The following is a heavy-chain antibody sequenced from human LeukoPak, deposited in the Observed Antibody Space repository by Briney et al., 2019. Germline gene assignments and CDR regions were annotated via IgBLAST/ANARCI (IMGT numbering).Heavy chain of an antibody. V-gene: IGHV4-59*01. CDR1: GDSISSYY. CDR3: ARDLEYYYDSSGYYYGAFDI. D-gene: IGHD3-22*01. Sequence: KAAETLSLTCTVSGDSISSYYWTWIRQPPGKGLEWMGYIWYSGSTNYNPPPKSRVTISVGASKNQFSLKLSSVTAADTAVYYCARDLEYYYDSSGYYYGAFDIWGQGTMVTVSS. CDR2: IWYSGST. J-gene: IGHJ3*02.